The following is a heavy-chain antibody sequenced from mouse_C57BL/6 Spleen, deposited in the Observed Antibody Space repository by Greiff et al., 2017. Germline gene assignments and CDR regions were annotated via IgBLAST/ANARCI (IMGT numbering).Heavy chain of an antibody. V-gene: IGHV1-50*01. Sequence: VQLQQPGAELVKPGASVKLSCKASGYTFTSYWMQWVKQRPGQGLEWIGEIDPSDSYTNYNQKFKGKATLTVDPSSSTAYMQLSSLTSEDSAVYYCARAGYYYGSSSWFAYWGQGTLVTVSA. CDR2: IDPSDSYT. J-gene: IGHJ3*01. D-gene: IGHD1-1*01. CDR1: GYTFTSYW. CDR3: ARAGYYYGSSSWFAY.